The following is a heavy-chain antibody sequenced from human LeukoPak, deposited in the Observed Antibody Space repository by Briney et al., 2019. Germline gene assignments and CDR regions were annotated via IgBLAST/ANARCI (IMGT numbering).Heavy chain of an antibody. CDR2: IIPIFGTA. D-gene: IGHD3-10*01. V-gene: IGHV1-69*13. CDR3: ATEGKMVRGVYTDY. CDR1: GGTFSSYA. J-gene: IGHJ4*02. Sequence: SVKVSCKASGGTFSSYAISWVRQAPGQGLEWMGGIIPIFGTANYAQKFQGRVTITADESTSTAYMELSSLRSEDTAVYYCATEGKMVRGVYTDYWGQGTRVTVSS.